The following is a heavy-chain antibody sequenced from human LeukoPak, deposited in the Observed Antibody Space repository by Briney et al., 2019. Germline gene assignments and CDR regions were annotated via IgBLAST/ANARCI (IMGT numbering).Heavy chain of an antibody. V-gene: IGHV1-18*01. CDR1: GYTFFSYG. Sequence: ASVRVSCKASGYTFFSYGISWVRQAPGQGLEWMGWISVFNNYTSYAQKIQGRVTMIADTSMNTAYLELGGLRSDDTAVYYCARVPGSLWFGELGAFDYWGQGTLVTVSS. D-gene: IGHD3-10*01. J-gene: IGHJ4*02. CDR2: ISVFNNYT. CDR3: ARVPGSLWFGELGAFDY.